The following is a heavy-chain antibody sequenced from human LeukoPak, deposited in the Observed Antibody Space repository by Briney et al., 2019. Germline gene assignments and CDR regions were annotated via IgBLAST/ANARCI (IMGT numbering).Heavy chain of an antibody. Sequence: GGSLRLSCAASGFTFSSYEMNWVRQAPGKGLEWVSYISSSGSTIYYADSVKGRFTISRDNAKNSLYLQMNSLRAEDTAVYYCAREGYYDILTGYFGPTYYYYGMDVWGQGTTVTVSS. V-gene: IGHV3-48*03. CDR2: ISSSGSTI. CDR1: GFTFSSYE. D-gene: IGHD3-9*01. J-gene: IGHJ6*02. CDR3: AREGYYDILTGYFGPTYYYYGMDV.